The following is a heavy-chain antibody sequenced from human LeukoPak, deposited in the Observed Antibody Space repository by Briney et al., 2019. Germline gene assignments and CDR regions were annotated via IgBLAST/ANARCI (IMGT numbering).Heavy chain of an antibody. CDR2: IYHSGTT. V-gene: IGHV4-4*02. D-gene: IGHD2/OR15-2a*01. J-gene: IGHJ6*03. CDR1: GGSISSSNW. CDR3: ACSPQYSYYYYMDV. Sequence: SETLSLTCTVSGGSISSSNWWGWVRQPPGKGLECIGEIYHSGTTNYNPSLKSRVTISVDTSKNKLSLKVNCVTAADTAEYYRACSPQYSYYYYMDVWGKGTTVTVSS.